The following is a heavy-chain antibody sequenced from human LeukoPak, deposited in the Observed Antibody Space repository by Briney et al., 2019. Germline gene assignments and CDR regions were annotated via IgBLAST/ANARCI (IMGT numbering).Heavy chain of an antibody. J-gene: IGHJ6*03. Sequence: ASVKVSCKASGGTFSSYAISWVRQAPGQGREWMGRIIPILGIANYAQKFQGRVTITADKSTSTAYMELSSLRSEDTAVYYCARGSTESGGSALYYYYYMDVWGKGTTVTVSS. D-gene: IGHD2-15*01. CDR1: GGTFSSYA. V-gene: IGHV1-69*04. CDR2: IIPILGIA. CDR3: ARGSTESGGSALYYYYYMDV.